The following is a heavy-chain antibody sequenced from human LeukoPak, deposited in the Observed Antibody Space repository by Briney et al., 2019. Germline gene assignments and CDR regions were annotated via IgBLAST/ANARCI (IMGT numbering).Heavy chain of an antibody. CDR2: ISSSSSYI. D-gene: IGHD1-26*01. CDR3: ASPRGSYSYDY. J-gene: IGHJ4*02. CDR1: GFTFSSYS. Sequence: GGSLRLSCAASGFTFSSYSMNWVRQAPGKGLEWVSSISSSSSYIYYADSVKGRFTISRDNAKNSLYLQMNGLRAEDTAVYYCASPRGSYSYDYWGQGTLVTVSS. V-gene: IGHV3-21*01.